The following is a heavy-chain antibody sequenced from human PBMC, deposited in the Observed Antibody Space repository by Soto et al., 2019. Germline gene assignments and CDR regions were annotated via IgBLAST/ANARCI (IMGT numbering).Heavy chain of an antibody. CDR1: GFTFSSYS. V-gene: IGHV3-21*01. CDR2: ISSSSSYI. J-gene: IGHJ5*02. Sequence: PGGSLRLSCAASGFTFSSYSMNWVRQAPGKGLEWVSSISSSSSYIYYADSVKGRFTISRDNAKNSLYLQMNSLRAEDTAVYYCARDFGDYDFWSGPNWFDTWGQGTLVTVAS. CDR3: ARDFGDYDFWSGPNWFDT. D-gene: IGHD3-3*01.